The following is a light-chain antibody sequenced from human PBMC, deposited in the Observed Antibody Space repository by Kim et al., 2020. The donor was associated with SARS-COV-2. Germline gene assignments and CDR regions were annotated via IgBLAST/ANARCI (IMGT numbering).Light chain of an antibody. CDR1: ASTIGSNT. V-gene: IGLV1-44*01. CDR3: ATWDAGLLAWV. CDR2: IHH. Sequence: GQSVTISCSGTASTIGSNTLPWSQHLPGAPPHFLLSIHHYRPPAAPDRLSRSASGTSASLAISGLHPEDEADDYCATWDAGLLAWVFGGGTQLTVL. J-gene: IGLJ3*02.